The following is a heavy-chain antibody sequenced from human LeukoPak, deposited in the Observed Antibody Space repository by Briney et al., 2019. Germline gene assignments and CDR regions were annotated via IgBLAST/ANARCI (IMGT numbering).Heavy chain of an antibody. CDR1: GYPFTGYY. CDR2: INPNSGFT. V-gene: IGHV1-2*02. D-gene: IGHD2-2*01. Sequence: ASVKVSCKASGYPFTGYYLHWVRQALGQGLEWMGWINPNSGFTNYAQKFQGRVTMTRDTSISTAYMELSRLRSDDTAVYYCARLADCSSSSCRSFDYWGQGTLVTVSS. J-gene: IGHJ4*02. CDR3: ARLADCSSSSCRSFDY.